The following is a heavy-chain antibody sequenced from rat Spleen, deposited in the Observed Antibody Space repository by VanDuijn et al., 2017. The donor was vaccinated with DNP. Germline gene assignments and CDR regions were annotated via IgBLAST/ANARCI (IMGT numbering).Heavy chain of an antibody. Sequence: EVKLVESGGGLVQPGRSLKLSCAASGFNSNDYWMGWVRQAPGKGLEWIGEVNQDGGTTNFTPSLKGKFTISRDNAQDTLYLQMSKLGSEDSNVYYCARVAFHGGGMDAWGQGTSVTVSS. CDR1: GFNSNDYW. CDR2: VNQDGGTT. CDR3: ARVAFHGGGMDA. V-gene: IGHV4-2*01. D-gene: IGHD4-1*01. J-gene: IGHJ4*01.